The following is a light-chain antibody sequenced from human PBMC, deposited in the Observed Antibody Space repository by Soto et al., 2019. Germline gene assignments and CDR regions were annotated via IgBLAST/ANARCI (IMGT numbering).Light chain of an antibody. V-gene: IGKV3-15*01. J-gene: IGKJ1*01. CDR1: QSVSSS. CDR2: DTS. Sequence: EIVVTQSPATLSVSPGERVTLSCRASQSVSSSLAWYQQRPGQDPRLLIYDTSTRAPGIAARFSGSGSGTEFTLTLSSLQSEDVAVYYCQQYVHWPPGTFGQGTTVEIK. CDR3: QQYVHWPPGT.